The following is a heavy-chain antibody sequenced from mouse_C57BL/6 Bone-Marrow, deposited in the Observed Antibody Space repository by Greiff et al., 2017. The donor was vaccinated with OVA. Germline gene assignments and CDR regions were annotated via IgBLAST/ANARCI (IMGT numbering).Heavy chain of an antibody. Sequence: ESGPGLVKPSQSLSLTCSVTGYSITSGYYWNWIRQFPGNKLEWMGYISYDGSNNYNPSFKIRISLTRDTSKNQFFQKLNSVTTEDTATYYCARETTVVATGLGYYFDYWGQGTTLTVSS. D-gene: IGHD1-1*01. V-gene: IGHV3-6*01. CDR2: ISYDGSN. J-gene: IGHJ2*01. CDR3: ARETTVVATGLGYYFDY. CDR1: GYSITSGYY.